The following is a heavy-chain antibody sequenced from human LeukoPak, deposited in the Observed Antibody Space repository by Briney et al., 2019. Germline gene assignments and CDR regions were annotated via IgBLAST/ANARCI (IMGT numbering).Heavy chain of an antibody. D-gene: IGHD1-14*01. V-gene: IGHV3-43*02. CDR1: GFIFKNYA. CDR3: ANTGWTKSSEYNYSHYMDV. J-gene: IGHJ6*03. CDR2: ISWGGTGT. Sequence: GGPLSLSCAASGFIFKNYAMFWARQAPGKGLEWVALISWGGTGTLYADPVKGLFAISRDISGDSLYLHMHSLTTEDTDFYYCANTGWTKSSEYNYSHYMDVWGRGTTVTVSS.